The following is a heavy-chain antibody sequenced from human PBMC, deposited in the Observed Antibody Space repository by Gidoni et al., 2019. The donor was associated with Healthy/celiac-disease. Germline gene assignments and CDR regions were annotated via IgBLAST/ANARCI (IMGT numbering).Heavy chain of an antibody. Sequence: EVQLVESGGGLVQPGGSLSLSCAASGCTFSSYWMSWVRQAPGKGLGGGANIKQDGSEKFYWDSVKGRFTISRDNAKNSLYLQLNRLRAEDTAVYYCARGGHYDDSSSLSRYLGQGTLVTVSS. CDR2: IKQDGSEK. CDR1: GCTFSSYW. J-gene: IGHJ4*02. V-gene: IGHV3-7*01. D-gene: IGHD3-22*01. CDR3: ARGGHYDDSSSLSRY.